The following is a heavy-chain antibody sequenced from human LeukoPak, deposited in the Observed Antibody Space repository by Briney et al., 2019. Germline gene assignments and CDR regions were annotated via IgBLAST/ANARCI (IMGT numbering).Heavy chain of an antibody. CDR1: GGTFSSYA. J-gene: IGHJ6*02. CDR3: ARSNYDSSGYLLYYYGMDV. Sequence: ASVEVSCKASGGTFSSYAISWVRQAPGQGLEWMGGIIPIFGTANYAQKFQGRVTITADESTSTAYMELGSLRSEDTAVYYCARSNYDSSGYLLYYYGMDVWGQGTTVTVSS. CDR2: IIPIFGTA. V-gene: IGHV1-69*13. D-gene: IGHD3-22*01.